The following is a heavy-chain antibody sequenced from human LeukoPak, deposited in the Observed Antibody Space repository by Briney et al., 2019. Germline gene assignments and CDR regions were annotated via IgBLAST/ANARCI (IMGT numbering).Heavy chain of an antibody. Sequence: SETLSLTCTVSGYSISSGYYWGWIRQPPGKGLEWIGSIYHSGSTYYNPSLKSRVTISVDTSKNQFSLKLSSVTAADTAVYYCARARAVAGNGWFDPWGQGTLVTVSS. D-gene: IGHD6-19*01. J-gene: IGHJ5*02. CDR2: IYHSGST. CDR3: ARARAVAGNGWFDP. CDR1: GYSISSGYY. V-gene: IGHV4-38-2*02.